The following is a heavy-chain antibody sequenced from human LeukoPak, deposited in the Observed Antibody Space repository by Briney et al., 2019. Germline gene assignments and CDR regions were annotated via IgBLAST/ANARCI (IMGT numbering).Heavy chain of an antibody. V-gene: IGHV3-23*01. CDR2: ISGSGGST. CDR3: AKEARSSSVSPSIDP. Sequence: GGSLSLSCAASGFTFSSYAMSWVRQAPGKGLEWVSAISGSGGSTYYADSVKGRFTISRDNSKNTLYPQMNSLRAEDTAVYYCAKEARSSSVSPSIDPWGQGTLVTVSS. D-gene: IGHD6-19*01. J-gene: IGHJ5*02. CDR1: GFTFSSYA.